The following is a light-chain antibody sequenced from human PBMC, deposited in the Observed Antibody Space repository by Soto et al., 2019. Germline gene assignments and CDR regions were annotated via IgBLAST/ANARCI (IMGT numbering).Light chain of an antibody. CDR1: RPVVRQY. V-gene: IGKV3-11*01. CDR2: DAV. J-gene: IGKJ4*01. CDR3: QQRNSWPLT. Sequence: PGDTFTLSCRPSRPVVRQYIDWYHQQSGEAPRLILHDAVTRATGIPARLSGSGSGTDLTLTISSLQPEDFEFYECQQRNSWPLTFGGGTKVDIK.